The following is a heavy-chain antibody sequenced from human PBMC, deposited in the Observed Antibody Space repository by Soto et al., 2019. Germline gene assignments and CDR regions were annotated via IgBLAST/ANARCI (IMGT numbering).Heavy chain of an antibody. CDR2: IYYSGST. D-gene: IGHD2-15*01. J-gene: IGHJ4*02. CDR1: GGSFSSGGYY. V-gene: IGHV4-31*03. Sequence: SETLSLTCSVSGGSFSSGGYYWTWVRQHPGKGLEWIGYIYYSGSTYYNPSLKSRATISVDTSKNQFSLKLSSVTAADTAVYYCAKDPRAWSCFDSWGQGTLVTVSS. CDR3: AKDPRAWSCFDS.